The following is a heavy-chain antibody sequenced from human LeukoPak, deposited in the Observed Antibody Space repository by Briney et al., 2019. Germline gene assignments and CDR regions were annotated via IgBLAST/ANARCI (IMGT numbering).Heavy chain of an antibody. Sequence: PGGSLRLSCAASGFTFSSYAMHWVRQAPGKGLEWVAVISYDGSNKYYADSVKGRFTISRDNSKNALYLQMNSLGAEDTAVYYCARSSSGWYGSFDYWAREPWSPSPQ. V-gene: IGHV3-30*04. D-gene: IGHD6-19*01. CDR2: ISYDGSNK. J-gene: IGHJ4*02. CDR3: ARSSSGWYGSFDY. CDR1: GFTFSSYA.